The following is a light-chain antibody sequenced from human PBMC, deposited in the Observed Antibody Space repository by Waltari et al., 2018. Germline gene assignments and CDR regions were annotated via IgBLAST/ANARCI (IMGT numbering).Light chain of an antibody. J-gene: IGLJ3*02. CDR3: CSYAGSYTWV. Sequence: QSALTQPRSVSGSPGQSVPISCTGTSSDVGGYNYVSWYQQHPGKAPKRMIYDVRKRPSGVPERFSGSKSGNTASLTISGLQAEDEADYYCCSYAGSYTWVFGGGTKLTVL. CDR1: SSDVGGYNY. CDR2: DVR. V-gene: IGLV2-11*01.